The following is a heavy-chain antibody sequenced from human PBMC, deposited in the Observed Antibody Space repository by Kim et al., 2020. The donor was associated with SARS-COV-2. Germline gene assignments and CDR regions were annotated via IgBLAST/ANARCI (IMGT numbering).Heavy chain of an antibody. CDR1: AGSFSGHH. J-gene: IGHJ4*02. CDR3: ARRSASAGVYW. Sequence: SETLSLTCAVYAGSFSGHHWNWIRQSPGVGLEWVGEISHSGTTKYNPSLQSRVTLSVDTSKNQFSLKLTAVTAADTAAYYCARRSASAGVYWWGQGKPVT. D-gene: IGHD2-8*02. CDR2: ISHSGTT. V-gene: IGHV4-34*01.